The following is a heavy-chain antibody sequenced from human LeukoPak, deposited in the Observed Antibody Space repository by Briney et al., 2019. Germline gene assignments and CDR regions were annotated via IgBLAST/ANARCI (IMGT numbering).Heavy chain of an antibody. V-gene: IGHV4-30-2*01. Sequence: SQTLSLTCAVSGGSISSGGYSWSWIRQPPGKGLEWIGYIYHSGSTYYNPSLKSRVTISVDRSKNQLSLKLSSVTAADTAVYYCTRDDYGASDWYFDLWGRGTLVTVSS. CDR1: GGSISSGGYS. D-gene: IGHD4-17*01. CDR2: IYHSGST. CDR3: TRDDYGASDWYFDL. J-gene: IGHJ2*01.